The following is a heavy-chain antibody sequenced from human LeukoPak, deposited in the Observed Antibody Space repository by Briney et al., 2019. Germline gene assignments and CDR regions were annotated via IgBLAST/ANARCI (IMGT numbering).Heavy chain of an antibody. J-gene: IGHJ4*02. V-gene: IGHV3-11*04. CDR2: ISHSSNTI. CDR3: ARDYVWGSSSDY. D-gene: IGHD3-16*01. CDR1: GFIFGDYY. Sequence: GGSLRLSCAASGFIFGDYYMSWIRQAPGKGLDWVSYISHSSNTIHYADSVRGRFTISRDNAKSSLYLQMNSLRVEDTAVYFCARDYVWGSSSDYWGQGTLVTVSS.